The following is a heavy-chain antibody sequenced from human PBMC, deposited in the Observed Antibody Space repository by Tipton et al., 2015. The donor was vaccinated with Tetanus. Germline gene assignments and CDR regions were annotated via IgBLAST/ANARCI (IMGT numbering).Heavy chain of an antibody. CDR2: IYSSGGA. V-gene: IGHV4-59*01. J-gene: IGHJ4*02. CDR3: ARGPLENEGYFDS. D-gene: IGHD1-1*01. Sequence: TLSLTCTVSGASISGYYWNWIRQPPGKGLEWIGHIYSSGGARYNPSLKSRTTMSVDRSKSQFSLEVTSVTAADTAVYFCARGPLENEGYFDSWGQGILVTVTS. CDR1: GASISGYY.